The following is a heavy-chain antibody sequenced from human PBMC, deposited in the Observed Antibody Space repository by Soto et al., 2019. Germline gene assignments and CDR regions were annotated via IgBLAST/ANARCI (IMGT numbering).Heavy chain of an antibody. J-gene: IGHJ4*02. CDR3: ARGRESLAEVGSAYFDY. V-gene: IGHV3-33*01. Sequence: QAQLVESGGGVVQPGGSLRLSCAVSGFRFSDYGMHWVRQAPGKGLEWVAMIWYDGSKAYYSDSVEGRYTISRDNSRNTVFLQMNSLRVEDTALYYCARGRESLAEVGSAYFDYWGQGTPVTVSS. CDR1: GFRFSDYG. D-gene: IGHD2-15*01. CDR2: IWYDGSKA.